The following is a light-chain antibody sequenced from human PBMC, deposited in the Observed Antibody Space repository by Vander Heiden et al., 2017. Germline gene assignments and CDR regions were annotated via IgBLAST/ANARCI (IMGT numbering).Light chain of an antibody. CDR2: DDS. J-gene: IGLJ1*01. Sequence: SYVLTQPPSVSVAPGQTARITCGGNNIGSKSVHWHQQKPGQAPVLVVYDDSDRPSGIPERFSGSNSGNTATLTISRVEAGDEADYYCQVWDSSSDLGVFGTGTKVTVL. CDR1: NIGSKS. V-gene: IGLV3-21*02. CDR3: QVWDSSSDLGV.